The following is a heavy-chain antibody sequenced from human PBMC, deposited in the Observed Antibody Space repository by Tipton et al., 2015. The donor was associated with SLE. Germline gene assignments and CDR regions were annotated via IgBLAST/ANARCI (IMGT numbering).Heavy chain of an antibody. J-gene: IGHJ4*02. CDR2: IISSSSHI. D-gene: IGHD7-27*01. V-gene: IGHV3-21*01. CDR3: ARGNWGFDY. CDR1: GFTFSSYS. Sequence: SLRLSCAASGFTFSSYSMNWVRQAPGKGLEWVSSIISSSSHIYYADSVKGRFTISRDNAKNSLYLQMNSLRAEDTAVYYCARGNWGFDYWGQGALVTVSS.